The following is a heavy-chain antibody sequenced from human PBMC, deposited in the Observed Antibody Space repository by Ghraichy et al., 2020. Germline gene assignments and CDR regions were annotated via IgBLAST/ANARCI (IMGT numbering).Heavy chain of an antibody. CDR2: IYYSGST. D-gene: IGHD6-6*01. J-gene: IGHJ6*02. CDR3: ARLPKYSSSEYYYYYGMDV. CDR1: GGSISSYY. Sequence: ESLNISCTVSGGSISSYYWSWIRQPPGKGLEWIGYIYYSGSTNYNPSLKSRVTISVDTSKNQFSLKLSSVTAADTAVYYCARLPKYSSSEYYYYYGMDVWGQGTTVTVSS. V-gene: IGHV4-59*08.